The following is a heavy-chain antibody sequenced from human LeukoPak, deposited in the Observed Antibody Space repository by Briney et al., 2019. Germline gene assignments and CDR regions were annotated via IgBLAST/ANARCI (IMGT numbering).Heavy chain of an antibody. CDR1: GGSISSYF. J-gene: IGHJ6*02. CDR2: ISYSGST. CDR3: AREGGDSGSALNGMDV. V-gene: IGHV4-59*01. Sequence: PSETLSLTCTVSGGSISSYFWSWIRQPPGKGLEWIGYISYSGSTNYNPSLKSRVTISVDTSKNQFSLKLSSVTAADTAVYYCAREGGDSGSALNGMDVWGQGTTVTVSS. D-gene: IGHD6-13*01.